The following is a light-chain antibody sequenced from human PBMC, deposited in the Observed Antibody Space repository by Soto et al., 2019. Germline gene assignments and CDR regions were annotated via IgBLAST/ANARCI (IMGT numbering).Light chain of an antibody. CDR1: QSVSSY. CDR2: DAS. J-gene: IGKJ4*01. CDR3: QQRSNWPLT. Sequence: EIVLTQSPATLSLSPGERATLSCRASQSVSSYLAWYQQKPGQAPRLLIYDASNRATGIPARFSGSGSGTDFTLTIISLEPDDFAVYYCQQRSNWPLTSGGGTKVEIK. V-gene: IGKV3-11*01.